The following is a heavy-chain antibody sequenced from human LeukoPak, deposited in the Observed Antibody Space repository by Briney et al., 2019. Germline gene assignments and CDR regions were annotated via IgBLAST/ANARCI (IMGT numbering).Heavy chain of an antibody. CDR2: IYSGGST. CDR3: ARGNYDTLTLDY. J-gene: IGHJ4*02. CDR1: GFTVSSNY. Sequence: GGSLRLSCAASGFTVSSNYMSWVRQAPGKGLEWVSVIYSGGSTYYADSVKGRFTISRDNSKNTLYLQMNSLRAEDTAVYYCARGNYDTLTLDYWGQGTLVTVSS. V-gene: IGHV3-66*01. D-gene: IGHD3-9*01.